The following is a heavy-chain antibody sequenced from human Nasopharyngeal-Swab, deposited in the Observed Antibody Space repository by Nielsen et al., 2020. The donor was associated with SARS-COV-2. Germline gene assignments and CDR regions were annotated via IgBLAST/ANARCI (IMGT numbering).Heavy chain of an antibody. D-gene: IGHD2-2*01. V-gene: IGHV1-18*01. CDR3: AREEYQLLLNAFDI. Sequence: ASVKVSCKASGYTFTSYGISWVRQAPGQGLEWMGWISAYNGNTNYAQKLQGRVTMTTDTSTSTAYMELRSLRSDDTAVYYCAREEYQLLLNAFDIWGQGTMVTVSS. CDR1: GYTFTSYG. J-gene: IGHJ3*02. CDR2: ISAYNGNT.